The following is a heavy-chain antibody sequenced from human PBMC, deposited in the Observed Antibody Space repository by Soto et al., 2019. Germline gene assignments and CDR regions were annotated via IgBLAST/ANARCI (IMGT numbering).Heavy chain of an antibody. CDR1: GYSFTSYW. V-gene: IGHV5-51*01. Sequence: PGESLKISCKGSGYSFTSYWIGWVRQKPGKGPEWMGIIYPGDSETRYSPSFEGHVTISVDKSISTVYLQWSSLKASDTAMYYCATQVTFHHWGQGTLVTVS. D-gene: IGHD5-18*01. J-gene: IGHJ1*01. CDR3: ATQVTFHH. CDR2: IYPGDSET.